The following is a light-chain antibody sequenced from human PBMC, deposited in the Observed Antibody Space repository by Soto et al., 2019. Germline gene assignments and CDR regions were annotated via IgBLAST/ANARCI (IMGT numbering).Light chain of an antibody. CDR3: QQCGTSPFT. V-gene: IGKV3-20*01. CDR1: QSVSSTY. Sequence: EIGLTQSPGTLSLSPGERATLSCRASQSVSSTYLTWYQHKPGQAPRLLIYRASRRLAGIPDRFSGSGSGTDFTLPITRLEPEDFAMYYCQQCGTSPFTFGQGTKLEIK. J-gene: IGKJ2*01. CDR2: RAS.